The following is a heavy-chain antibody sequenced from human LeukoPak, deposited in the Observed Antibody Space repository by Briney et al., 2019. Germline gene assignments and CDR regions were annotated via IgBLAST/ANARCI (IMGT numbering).Heavy chain of an antibody. V-gene: IGHV1-8*01. CDR1: GYTFTSYD. J-gene: IGHJ6*03. Sequence: ASVKVSCKASGYTFTSYDINWVRQATGQRLEWMGWMNPNSGNTGYAQKFQGRVTMTRNTSISTAYMELSSLRSEDTAVYYCARGLGDIVVVPAAYYYYYYMDVWGKGITVTVSS. D-gene: IGHD2-2*01. CDR3: ARGLGDIVVVPAAYYYYYYMDV. CDR2: MNPNSGNT.